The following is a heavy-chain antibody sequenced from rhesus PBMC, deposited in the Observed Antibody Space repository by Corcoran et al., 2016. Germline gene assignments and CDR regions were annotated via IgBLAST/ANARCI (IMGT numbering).Heavy chain of an antibody. CDR3: ARRAIAAADFDY. V-gene: IGHV4-93*02. J-gene: IGHJ4*01. Sequence: QVQLQESGPAVVKPSETLSLTFAVSGGSISSSNWWSWIRQSPEKGLEWIGGIYGSGGSTEYNPSLKCLVTISIDPSKNQFSLKLSSVTAADTAVYYCARRAIAAADFDYWGQGVLVTVSS. CDR1: GGSISSSNW. CDR2: IYGSGGST. D-gene: IGHD6-25*01.